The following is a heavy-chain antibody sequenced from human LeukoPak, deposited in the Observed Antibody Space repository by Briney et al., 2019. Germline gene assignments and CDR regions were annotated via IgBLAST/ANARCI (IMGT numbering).Heavy chain of an antibody. J-gene: IGHJ6*03. V-gene: IGHV1-69*05. CDR2: IIPIFGTA. CDR3: ARVVAGYSSSAQRYYYYMDV. Sequence: GASVKVSCKASGGTFSSYAISWVRQAPGQGLEWMGRIIPIFGTANYAQKSQGRVTITTDESTSTAYMELSSLRSEDTAVYYCARVVAGYSSSAQRYYYYMDVWGKGTTVTVSS. D-gene: IGHD6-6*01. CDR1: GGTFSSYA.